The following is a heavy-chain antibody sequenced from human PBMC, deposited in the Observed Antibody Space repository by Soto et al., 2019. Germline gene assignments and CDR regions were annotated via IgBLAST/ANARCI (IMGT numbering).Heavy chain of an antibody. V-gene: IGHV4-39*01. CDR3: ARHYYGSGEWDFDY. CDR2: IYYSGST. CDR1: GGSISSSSYY. Sequence: SETLSLTCTVSGGSISSSSYYWGWIRQPPGKGLEWIGSIYYSGSTYYNPSLKSRVTISVDTSKNQFSLKLSSVTAADTAVYYCARHYYGSGEWDFDYWGQGTLVTVSS. J-gene: IGHJ4*02. D-gene: IGHD3-10*01.